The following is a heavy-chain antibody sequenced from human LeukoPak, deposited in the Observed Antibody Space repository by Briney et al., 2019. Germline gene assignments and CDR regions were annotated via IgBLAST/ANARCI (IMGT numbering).Heavy chain of an antibody. V-gene: IGHV3-73*01. CDR2: IRNKANSYAT. Sequence: GSLRLSCAASGFSFSGSAIHWVRQASGKGLEWVGRIRNKANSYATVYAASVNGRFTISRDGSKNTAYLQMNSLKTEDTAVYYCTRRYCSSTSCYGGIDYWGQGTLVTVSS. CDR3: TRRYCSSTSCYGGIDY. J-gene: IGHJ4*02. D-gene: IGHD2-2*01. CDR1: GFSFSGSA.